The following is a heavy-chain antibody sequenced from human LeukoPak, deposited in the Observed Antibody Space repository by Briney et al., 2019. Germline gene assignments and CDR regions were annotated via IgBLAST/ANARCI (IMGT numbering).Heavy chain of an antibody. D-gene: IGHD4-23*01. CDR1: GYTFTSCA. CDR2: INTNTGNP. CDR3: ARDLRVVTEENYYYYGMDV. V-gene: IGHV7-4-1*02. Sequence: ASVKVSCKASGYTFTSCAMNWVRQAPGQGLEWMGWINTNTGNPTYAQGFTGRFVFSLDTSVSTAYLQISSLKAEDTAVYYCARDLRVVTEENYYYYGMDVWGQGTTVTVSS. J-gene: IGHJ6*02.